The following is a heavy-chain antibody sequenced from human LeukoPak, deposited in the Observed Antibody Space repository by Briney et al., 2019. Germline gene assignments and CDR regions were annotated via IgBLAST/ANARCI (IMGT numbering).Heavy chain of an antibody. V-gene: IGHV1-18*01. CDR2: ISGYNGNT. CDR1: DYTYTSYG. Sequence: ASVKVSCKASDYTYTSYGISWVRQAPGQGLEWMGWISGYNGNTNYAQKFQARVTMTTDTSTTTAYMELRSLRSDDTAVYYCARSNWFDPWGQGTLVTVSS. J-gene: IGHJ5*02. CDR3: ARSNWFDP.